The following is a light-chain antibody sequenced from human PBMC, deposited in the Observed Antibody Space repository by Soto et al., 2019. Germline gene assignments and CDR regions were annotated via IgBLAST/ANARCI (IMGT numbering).Light chain of an antibody. Sequence: DLTPSPVPLSLSRGARATLSCRASQSFRGLLAWYQQKPGQAPRLLIYDAYNRATGIPPRFSGSGSGTDFTLTISSLEPEDFALYYCQQRSNWPITFGQGTRLEIK. J-gene: IGKJ5*01. V-gene: IGKV3-11*01. CDR1: QSFRGL. CDR2: DAY. CDR3: QQRSNWPIT.